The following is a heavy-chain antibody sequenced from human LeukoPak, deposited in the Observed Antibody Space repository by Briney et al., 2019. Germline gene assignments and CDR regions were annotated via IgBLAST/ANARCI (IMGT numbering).Heavy chain of an antibody. CDR3: ARDGKMSSTSKKYYYYYMDV. Sequence: GASVKVSCKASGYTFTGYYMHWVRQAPGQGLEWMGWINPNSGGTNYAQKFQGRVTMTRDTSISTAYMELSRLRSDDTAVYYCARDGKMSSTSKKYYYYYMDVWGKGTAVTVSS. CDR2: INPNSGGT. V-gene: IGHV1-2*02. CDR1: GYTFTGYY. D-gene: IGHD6-13*01. J-gene: IGHJ6*03.